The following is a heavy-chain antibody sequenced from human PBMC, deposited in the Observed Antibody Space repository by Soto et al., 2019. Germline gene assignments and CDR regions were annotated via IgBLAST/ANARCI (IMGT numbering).Heavy chain of an antibody. J-gene: IGHJ4*02. V-gene: IGHV1-8*01. Sequence: ASVKVSCKASGDTFTTYDINWVRQATGHGLEWMGWINPNSGNIGYAQRFQGRVTMTRDTAIRTAYMEVSSLRSDDTAVYYCARGRASGSYYLLDYWGQGTLVAVSS. CDR3: ARGRASGSYYLLDY. CDR2: INPNSGNI. D-gene: IGHD3-10*01. CDR1: GDTFTTYD.